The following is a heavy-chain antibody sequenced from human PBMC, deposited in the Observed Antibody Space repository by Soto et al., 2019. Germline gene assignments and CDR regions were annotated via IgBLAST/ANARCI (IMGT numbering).Heavy chain of an antibody. V-gene: IGHV4-30-2*01. CDR3: ARASTTIGAFDI. D-gene: IGHD4-17*01. CDR1: GRAIRSGGSS. Sequence: PSETVSLTGKVCGRAIRSGGSSGSWIRQQPGKGLEWIGYIYHSGSTYYNPSLKSRVTISVDRSKNQFSLKLSSVTAADTAVYYCARASTTIGAFDIWGQGTMVT. J-gene: IGHJ3*02. CDR2: IYHSGST.